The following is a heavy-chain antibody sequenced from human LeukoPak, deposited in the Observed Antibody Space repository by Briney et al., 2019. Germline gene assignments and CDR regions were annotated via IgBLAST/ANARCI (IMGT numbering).Heavy chain of an antibody. J-gene: IGHJ6*03. V-gene: IGHV3-74*01. CDR3: AAAGVYYYYYMDV. Sequence: GGSLRLSCAASGFTFSSYSMNWVRQAPGKGLVWVSRINSDESSTSYADSVKGRFTISRDNAKNTLYLQMNSLRAEDTAVYYCAAAGVYYYYYMDVWGKGTTVTVSS. D-gene: IGHD6-13*01. CDR1: GFTFSSYS. CDR2: INSDESST.